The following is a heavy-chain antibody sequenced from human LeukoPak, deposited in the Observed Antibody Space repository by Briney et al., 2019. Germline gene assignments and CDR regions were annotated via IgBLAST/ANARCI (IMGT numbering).Heavy chain of an antibody. Sequence: PGGSLRLSCAASGFTFSSYAMNWVRQAPGQGLEWDSAVSGSGGSTYHTDSVKGRFTISRDNSKNTLYLQMNSLRAEDTAVYYCTKGRYSGSLERGFDYWGQGTLVTVSS. CDR3: TKGRYSGSLERGFDY. J-gene: IGHJ4*02. D-gene: IGHD1-26*01. CDR2: VSGSGGST. CDR1: GFTFSSYA. V-gene: IGHV3-23*01.